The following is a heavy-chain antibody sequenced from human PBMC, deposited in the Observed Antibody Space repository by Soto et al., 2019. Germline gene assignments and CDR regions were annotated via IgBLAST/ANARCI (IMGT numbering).Heavy chain of an antibody. CDR2: INPSGGST. J-gene: IGHJ4*02. V-gene: IGHV1-46*01. Sequence: GASVKVSCTASGYPFTIYYMHWVRQAPGQGLEWMGIINPSGGSTSYAQKFQGRVTMTRHTSTSTVYMELISLRSEDTAVYYCARDRSERATILLAYWGQGTRVTVYS. CDR3: ARDRSERATILLAY. CDR1: GYPFTIYY. D-gene: IGHD5-12*01.